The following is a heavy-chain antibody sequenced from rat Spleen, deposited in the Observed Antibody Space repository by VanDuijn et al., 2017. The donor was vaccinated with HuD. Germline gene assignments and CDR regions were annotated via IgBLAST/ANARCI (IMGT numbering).Heavy chain of an antibody. CDR3: ETRDNYYAY. CDR2: ISSDGGRN. Sequence: EVQLVESDGGLVQPGKSLKLSCAASGFTFSDYYMAWVRQAPTKGLEWVATISSDGGRNFYRDPVKGRFTISRDNARSSLYLQMDSLRSGDTATYYCETRDNYYAYWGQGVMVTVSS. V-gene: IGHV5-29*01. D-gene: IGHD2-2*01. CDR1: GFTFSDYY. J-gene: IGHJ2*01.